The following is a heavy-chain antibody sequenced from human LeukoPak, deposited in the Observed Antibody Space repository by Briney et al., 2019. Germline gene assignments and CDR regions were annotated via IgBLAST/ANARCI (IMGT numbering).Heavy chain of an antibody. CDR3: ARGYCSSTSRYTGYYYYYMDV. J-gene: IGHJ6*03. D-gene: IGHD2-2*02. CDR2: ISSSSSTI. Sequence: GGSLRLSCAASGFTFSSYSMNWVRQAPGKGLEWVSYISSSSSTIYYADSVKGRFTISRDNAKNSLYLQMNSLRAEDTAVYYCARGYCSSTSRYTGYYYYYMDVWGKGTTVTVSS. CDR1: GFTFSSYS. V-gene: IGHV3-48*01.